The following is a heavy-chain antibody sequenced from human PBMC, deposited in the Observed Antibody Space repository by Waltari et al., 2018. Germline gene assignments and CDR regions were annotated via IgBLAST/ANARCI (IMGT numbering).Heavy chain of an antibody. J-gene: IGHJ4*02. CDR3: ARENYGGSFDY. Sequence: EVQLVESGGGLVQPGGSLRLSCAASGFTFSSYSMNWVRQAPGKGLEWVSYISSSSSTIYYADSGKGRFTISRDNAKNSLYLQMNSLRAEDTAVYYCARENYGGSFDYWGQGTLVTVSS. CDR2: ISSSSSTI. D-gene: IGHD4-17*01. V-gene: IGHV3-48*04. CDR1: GFTFSSYS.